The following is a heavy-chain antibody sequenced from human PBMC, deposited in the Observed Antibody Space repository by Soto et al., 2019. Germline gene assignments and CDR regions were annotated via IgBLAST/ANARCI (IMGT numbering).Heavy chain of an antibody. CDR2: ISYDGSNK. CDR1: GFTFSSYA. J-gene: IGHJ3*02. CDR3: ARGMAGTDAFDI. V-gene: IGHV3-30-3*01. D-gene: IGHD6-19*01. Sequence: PGGSLRLSCAASGFTFSSYAMHWVRQAPGKGLEWVAVISYDGSNKYYADSVKGRFTISRDNSKNTLYLQMNSLRAEDTAVYYCARGMAGTDAFDIWGQGTMVTV.